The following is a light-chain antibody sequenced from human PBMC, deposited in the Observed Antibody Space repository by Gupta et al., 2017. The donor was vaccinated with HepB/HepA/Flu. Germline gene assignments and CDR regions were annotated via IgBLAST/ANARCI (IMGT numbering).Light chain of an antibody. CDR2: WAS. V-gene: IGKV4-1*01. CDR3: QQYYSTPIT. J-gene: IGKJ5*01. CDR1: QSVLYSSNNKSY. Sequence: VMTQSPDSLAVSLGERATINCKSSQSVLYSSNNKSYLAWYQQKPGQPPKLLIYWASTRESGVPDRFSGSGSGTDFTLTISSLQAEDVAVYYCQQYYSTPITFGQGTRLEIK.